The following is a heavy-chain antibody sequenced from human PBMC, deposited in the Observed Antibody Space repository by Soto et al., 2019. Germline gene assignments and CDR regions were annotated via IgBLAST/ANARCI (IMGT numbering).Heavy chain of an antibody. CDR1: GFTFSSYG. Sequence: GGSLRLSCAASGFTFSSYGMHWVRQAPGKGLEWVAVISYDGSNKYYADSVKGRFTISRDNSKNTLYLQMNSLRAEDTVVYYCAKDQLEYSSSSLDYWGQGTLVTVSS. D-gene: IGHD6-6*01. V-gene: IGHV3-30*18. CDR3: AKDQLEYSSSSLDY. J-gene: IGHJ4*02. CDR2: ISYDGSNK.